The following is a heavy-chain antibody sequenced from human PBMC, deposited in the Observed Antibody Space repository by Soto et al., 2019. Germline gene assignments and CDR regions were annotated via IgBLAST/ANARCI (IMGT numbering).Heavy chain of an antibody. Sequence: GGSLRLSCAASGFTFSNAWMSWVRQAPGKGLEWVGRIKSKTDGGTTDYAAPVKGRFTISRDDSKNTLYLQMNSLKTEDTAVYYCTTDYYSSSWYLRLQLGGYWGQGTLVTVSS. D-gene: IGHD6-13*01. CDR2: IKSKTDGGTT. CDR3: TTDYYSSSWYLRLQLGGY. CDR1: GFTFSNAW. J-gene: IGHJ4*02. V-gene: IGHV3-15*01.